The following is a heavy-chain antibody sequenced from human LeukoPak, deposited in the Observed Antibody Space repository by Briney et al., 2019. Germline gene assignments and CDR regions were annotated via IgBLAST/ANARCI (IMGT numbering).Heavy chain of an antibody. CDR2: ISGSGGST. V-gene: IGHV3-23*01. CDR3: AKDTPYDILMWGAREKFDY. Sequence: GGSLRLSCAASGFTFSSYAMSWVRQAPGKGLEWVSAISGSGGSTYYADSVKGRFTISRDNSKNTLYLQMNSLRAEDTAVYYCAKDTPYDILMWGAREKFDYWGQGTLVTVSS. D-gene: IGHD3-9*01. CDR1: GFTFSSYA. J-gene: IGHJ4*02.